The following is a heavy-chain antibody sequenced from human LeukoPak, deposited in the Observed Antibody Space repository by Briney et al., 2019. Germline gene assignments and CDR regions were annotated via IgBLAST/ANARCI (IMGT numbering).Heavy chain of an antibody. Sequence: PGGSLRLTCAASGFTFSSYAMSWVRQAPGKGLEWVSVISGRGGRTYYAVPVKGRFTISRDNSKNTLYLQMNSLRAEDTAVYYCAKDVEGCYYYSSGQGGQGTLVTVSS. CDR2: ISGRGGRT. D-gene: IGHD3-22*01. CDR3: AKDVEGCYYYSSGQ. V-gene: IGHV3-23*01. J-gene: IGHJ4*02. CDR1: GFTFSSYA.